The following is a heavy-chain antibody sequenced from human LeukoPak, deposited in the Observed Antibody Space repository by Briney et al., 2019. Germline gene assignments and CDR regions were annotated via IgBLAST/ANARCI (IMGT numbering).Heavy chain of an antibody. J-gene: IGHJ4*02. V-gene: IGHV3-30*01. CDR3: AREEVTYYYDSSGPQSLRYFDY. Sequence: GGSLRLSCAASGFTFSSYAMHWVRQAPGKGLERVAVISYDGSNKYYADSVKGRFTISRDNSKNTLYLQMNSLRAEDTAVYYCAREEVTYYYDSSGPQSLRYFDYWGQGTLVTVSS. CDR1: GFTFSSYA. CDR2: ISYDGSNK. D-gene: IGHD3-22*01.